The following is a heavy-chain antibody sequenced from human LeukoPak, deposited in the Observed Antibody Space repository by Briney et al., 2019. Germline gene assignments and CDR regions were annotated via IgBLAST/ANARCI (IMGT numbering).Heavy chain of an antibody. D-gene: IGHD3-22*01. CDR1: GGSISSGDYY. J-gene: IGHJ4*02. V-gene: IGHV4-31*03. CDR2: IYYSGST. Sequence: SQTLSLTCTVSGGSISSGDYYWSWIRQHPGKGLEWIGYIYYSGSTYYNPSLKSRVTISVDTSKNQFSLKLSSVTAADTAVYYCARGHYYDSSHLDYWGQGTLVTVSS. CDR3: ARGHYYDSSHLDY.